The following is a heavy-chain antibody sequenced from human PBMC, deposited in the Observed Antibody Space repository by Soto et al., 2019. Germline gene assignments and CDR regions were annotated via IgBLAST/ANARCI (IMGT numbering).Heavy chain of an antibody. V-gene: IGHV3-43D*03. Sequence: GGSLRLSCAASGFTFDDYAMHWVRQAPGKGLEWVSLISWDGGSTYYADSVKGRFTISRDNSKNSLYLQMNSLRADDTASYYCAKDLSWSYYYYYGMDVWGKGTTVTASS. CDR2: ISWDGGST. J-gene: IGHJ6*04. D-gene: IGHD1-26*01. CDR1: GFTFDDYA. CDR3: AKDLSWSYYYYYGMDV.